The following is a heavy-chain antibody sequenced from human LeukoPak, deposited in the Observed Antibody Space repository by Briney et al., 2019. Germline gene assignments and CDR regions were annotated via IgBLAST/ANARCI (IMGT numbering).Heavy chain of an antibody. CDR2: INHSGST. J-gene: IGHJ4*02. Sequence: LETLSLTCAVYGGSFSGYYWSWIRQPPGKGLEWIGEINHSGSTNYNPSLKSRVTISVDTSKNQFSLKLSSVTAADTAVYYCARGTRRAAGIPPVDFDYWGQGTLVTVSS. V-gene: IGHV4-34*01. D-gene: IGHD6-13*01. CDR1: GGSFSGYY. CDR3: ARGTRRAAGIPPVDFDY.